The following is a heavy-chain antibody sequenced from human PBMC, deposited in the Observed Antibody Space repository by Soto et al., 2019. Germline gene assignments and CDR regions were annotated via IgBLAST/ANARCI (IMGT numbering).Heavy chain of an antibody. D-gene: IGHD5-12*01. V-gene: IGHV1-3*01. Sequence: QVQLVQSGAEVKKPGASVKVSCKASGYTFTSYAMLWVRQAPGQRLEWMGWINAGNGNTKYSQKFQGRVTITRDTSASTAYMELSSLRSEDTAVYYCARAQNLEMATLWGQGTLVTVSS. CDR2: INAGNGNT. CDR1: GYTFTSYA. CDR3: ARAQNLEMATL. J-gene: IGHJ4*02.